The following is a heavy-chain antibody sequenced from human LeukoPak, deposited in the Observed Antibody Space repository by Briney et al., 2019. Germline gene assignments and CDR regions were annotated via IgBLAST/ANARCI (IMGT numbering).Heavy chain of an antibody. Sequence: ASVKVSCKASGYTFTGCYMHWVRQAPGQGLEWMGWINHNSGGTNYAQKFQGRVTMTRDTSISTAYMELSRLRSDDTAVYYCARRGCSSTSCYKYYYGMDVWGQGPTVTVSS. D-gene: IGHD2-2*01. CDR1: GYTFTGCY. CDR3: ARRGCSSTSCYKYYYGMDV. CDR2: INHNSGGT. V-gene: IGHV1-2*02. J-gene: IGHJ6*02.